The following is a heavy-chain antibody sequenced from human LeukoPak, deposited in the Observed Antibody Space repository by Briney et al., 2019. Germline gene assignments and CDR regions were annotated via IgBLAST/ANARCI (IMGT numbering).Heavy chain of an antibody. CDR2: IYHSGST. Sequence: SGTLSLTCAVSGGSISSSNWWSWVRQPPGKGLEWIGEIYHSGSTNYNPSLKSRVTISVDKSKNQFSLKLSSVTAADTAVYYCARGPRGDYGSGSAWFDPWGQGTLVTVSS. V-gene: IGHV4-4*02. J-gene: IGHJ5*02. CDR3: ARGPRGDYGSGSAWFDP. CDR1: GGSISSSNW. D-gene: IGHD3-10*01.